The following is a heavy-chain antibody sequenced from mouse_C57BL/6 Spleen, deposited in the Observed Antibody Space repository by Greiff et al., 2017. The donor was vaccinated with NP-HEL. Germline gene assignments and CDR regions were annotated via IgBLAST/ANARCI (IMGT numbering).Heavy chain of an antibody. CDR2: ISSGSSTI. CDR3: ARNQYYAMDY. CDR1: GFTFSDYG. V-gene: IGHV5-17*01. Sequence: EVQLMESGGGLVKPGGSLKLSCAASGFTFSDYGMHWVRQAPEKGLEWVAYISSGSSTIYYADTVKGRFTISRDNAKNTLFLQMTSLRSEDTAMYYCARNQYYAMDYWGQGTSVTVSS. J-gene: IGHJ4*01.